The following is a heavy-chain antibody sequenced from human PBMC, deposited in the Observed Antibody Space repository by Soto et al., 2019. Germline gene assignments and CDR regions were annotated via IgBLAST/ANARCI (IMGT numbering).Heavy chain of an antibody. Sequence: GSVKVSCKASGYTFTSYDINWVRRATGQGLEWMGWMNPNSGNTGYAQKFQGRVTMTRNTSVSTAYMELSSLRSEDTAVYYCARHRRRYDLWSGYYTIGVFDYWGQGTLVTVSS. CDR3: ARHRRRYDLWSGYYTIGVFDY. J-gene: IGHJ4*02. V-gene: IGHV1-8*01. D-gene: IGHD3-3*01. CDR1: GYTFTSYD. CDR2: MNPNSGNT.